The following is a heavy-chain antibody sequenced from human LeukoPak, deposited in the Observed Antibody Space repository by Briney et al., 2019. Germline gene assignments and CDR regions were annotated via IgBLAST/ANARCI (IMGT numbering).Heavy chain of an antibody. CDR2: INPNSGGT. CDR1: GYTFTSYD. J-gene: IGHJ4*02. D-gene: IGHD6-19*01. CDR3: ARVLSGGIAVAGTFDY. Sequence: GASVKVSCKASGYTFTSYDINWVRQATGQGLEWMGWINPNSGGTNYAQKFQGRVTMTRDTSISTAYMELSRLRSDDTAVYYCARVLSGGIAVAGTFDYWGQGTLVTVSS. V-gene: IGHV1-2*02.